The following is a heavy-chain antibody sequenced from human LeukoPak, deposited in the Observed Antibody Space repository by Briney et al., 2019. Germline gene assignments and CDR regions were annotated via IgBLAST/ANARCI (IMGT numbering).Heavy chain of an antibody. CDR3: ARGTMVREINWFDP. D-gene: IGHD3-10*01. J-gene: IGHJ5*02. CDR2: INPNSGGT. CDR1: GYTFTGYY. V-gene: IGHV1-2*02. Sequence: GASVKVSCKASGYTFTGYYMHWVRQAPGQGLEWMGWINPNSGGTNYAQKFQGRVTMTRDTSISTAYMELSRLRSDDTAVYYCARGTMVREINWFDPWDQGTLVTVSS.